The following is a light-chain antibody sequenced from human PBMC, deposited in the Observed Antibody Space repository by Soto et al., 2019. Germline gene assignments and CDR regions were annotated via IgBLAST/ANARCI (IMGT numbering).Light chain of an antibody. V-gene: IGLV2-11*01. CDR1: SSDVGNYNY. Sequence: QSALTQHRSVSGSPGQSVTISCTGTSSDVGNYNYVSWYQLHPGKVPKLLIFDVTRRASGVPDRFSGSKSGNMASLTISGLLAEDEADYYCCSYAGTYIPYVFGTGTKLTVL. CDR2: DVT. J-gene: IGLJ1*01. CDR3: CSYAGTYIPYV.